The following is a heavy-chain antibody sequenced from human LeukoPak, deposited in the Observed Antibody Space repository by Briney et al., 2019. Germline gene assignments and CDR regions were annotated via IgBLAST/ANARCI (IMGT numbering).Heavy chain of an antibody. J-gene: IGHJ2*01. D-gene: IGHD3-22*01. CDR2: IYSGGST. CDR3: ARDHPYYYDSSGYYDGWYFDL. V-gene: IGHV3-53*05. CDR1: GFTVSSNY. Sequence: GGSLRLSCAASGFTVSSNYMSWVRQAPGKGLEWVSVIYSGGSTYYADSVKGRFTISRDNSKNTLYLQMNSLRAEDTAVYYCARDHPYYYDSSGYYDGWYFDLWGRGTLVTVSS.